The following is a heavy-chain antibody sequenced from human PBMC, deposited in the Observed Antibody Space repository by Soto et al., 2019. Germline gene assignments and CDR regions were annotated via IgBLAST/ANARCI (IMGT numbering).Heavy chain of an antibody. Sequence: QVQPVQSGAEVKKPGASVKVSCKASGYTFTSYGISWVRQAPGQGLEWMGWISAYNGNTNYAQKLQGRVTMTTDTSTSTAYMELRSLRSDDTAVYYCARDEYPQTYYYDSSGYYFDYWGQGTLVTVSS. D-gene: IGHD3-22*01. V-gene: IGHV1-18*01. J-gene: IGHJ4*02. CDR1: GYTFTSYG. CDR3: ARDEYPQTYYYDSSGYYFDY. CDR2: ISAYNGNT.